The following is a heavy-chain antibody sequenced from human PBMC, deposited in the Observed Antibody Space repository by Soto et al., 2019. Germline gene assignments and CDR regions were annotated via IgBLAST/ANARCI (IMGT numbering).Heavy chain of an antibody. CDR1: GDSFSSYY. Sequence: PSETLSLTCTVSGDSFSSYYWTWIRQPPGKRLEWVAYIFHTGNTNYNPSLKSRVTISVDTSKNQFSLKLRSVTPADTAVYYCAALDGALDYWGTGTLVTVSS. D-gene: IGHD3-10*01. CDR2: IFHTGNT. J-gene: IGHJ4*02. V-gene: IGHV4-59*01. CDR3: AALDGALDY.